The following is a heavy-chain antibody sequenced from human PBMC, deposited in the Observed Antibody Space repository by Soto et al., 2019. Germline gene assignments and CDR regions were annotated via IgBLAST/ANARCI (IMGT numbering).Heavy chain of an antibody. CDR2: IDYNEINQ. J-gene: IGHJ4*02. Sequence: GGSLRLSCVASGFTFSNYGMHWVRQAPGKGLEWVAGIDYNEINQYYIDPVKGRFTISRDQSKNTLYLQMTSLSAEDTAMYYCARDGDVNTGFGKDYWGQGTLVTVSS. D-gene: IGHD3-16*01. CDR3: ARDGDVNTGFGKDY. V-gene: IGHV3-33*01. CDR1: GFTFSNYG.